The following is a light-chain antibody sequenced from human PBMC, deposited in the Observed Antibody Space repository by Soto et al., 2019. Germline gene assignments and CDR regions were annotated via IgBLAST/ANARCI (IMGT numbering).Light chain of an antibody. Sequence: DIVMTQSPLSLPVTPGEPASISCRSSQSLLNSNANNCLDWYLQKPGQSPQLLIYLGSNRASGVPDRFSGSGSGTDFTLKISRVEAEDVGVYYCMQGLQPPFTFGPGTRVDIK. CDR1: QSLLNSNANNC. CDR3: MQGLQPPFT. J-gene: IGKJ3*01. CDR2: LGS. V-gene: IGKV2-28*01.